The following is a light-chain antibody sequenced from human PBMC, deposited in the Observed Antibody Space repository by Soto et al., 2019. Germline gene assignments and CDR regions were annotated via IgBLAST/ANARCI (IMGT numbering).Light chain of an antibody. CDR2: LNSDGSH. Sequence: QLVLTQSPSASASLGASVKLTCILSSGHSRNVIAWHQQQPEKGPRYLMKLNSDGSHSKGDGIPDRFSGSSSGAERYLIISILQSEDEADYYCQTWGTDIHVEFGGGTKLTVL. V-gene: IGLV4-69*02. CDR3: QTWGTDIHVE. CDR1: SGHSRNV. J-gene: IGLJ2*01.